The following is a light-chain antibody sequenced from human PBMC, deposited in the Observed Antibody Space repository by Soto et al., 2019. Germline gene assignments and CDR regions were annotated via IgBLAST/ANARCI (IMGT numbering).Light chain of an antibody. J-gene: IGLJ3*02. CDR2: EVS. CDR1: SSDVGGYNY. V-gene: IGLV2-14*01. Sequence: QSALTQPASVSGSPGQSITISCTGTSSDVGGYNYVSWYQQHPGKAPKLMIYEVSNRPSGVSNRFSGSKSGNTASLTISGLQAEDEADYYCSSYTSGSTWVFGGGTKATVL. CDR3: SSYTSGSTWV.